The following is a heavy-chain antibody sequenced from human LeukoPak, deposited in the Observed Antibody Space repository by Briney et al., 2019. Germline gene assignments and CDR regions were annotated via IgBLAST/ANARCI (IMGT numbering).Heavy chain of an antibody. V-gene: IGHV1-18*01. Sequence: ASVKVSCKASGYTFTSYGISWERQAPGQGLEWMGWISAYNGNTNYAQKLQGRVIMTTDTSTSTAYMELRSLRSDDTAVYYCARGSVAATRHNWFDPWGQGTLVTVSS. CDR2: ISAYNGNT. J-gene: IGHJ5*02. CDR1: GYTFTSYG. CDR3: ARGSVAATRHNWFDP. D-gene: IGHD2-15*01.